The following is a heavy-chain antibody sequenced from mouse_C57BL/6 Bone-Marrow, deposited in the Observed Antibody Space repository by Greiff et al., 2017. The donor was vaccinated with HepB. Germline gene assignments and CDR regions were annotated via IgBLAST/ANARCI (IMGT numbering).Heavy chain of an antibody. CDR3: ANYYDFYYYAMDY. CDR2: IDPSDSYT. V-gene: IGHV1-59*01. J-gene: IGHJ4*01. CDR1: GYTFTSYW. D-gene: IGHD2-4*01. Sequence: QVQLQQPGAELVRPGTSVKLSCKASGYTFTSYWMHWVKQRPGQGLEWIGVIDPSDSYTNYNQKFKGKATLTVDTSSSTAYMQLSSLTSEDSAVYYCANYYDFYYYAMDYWGQGTSVTVSS.